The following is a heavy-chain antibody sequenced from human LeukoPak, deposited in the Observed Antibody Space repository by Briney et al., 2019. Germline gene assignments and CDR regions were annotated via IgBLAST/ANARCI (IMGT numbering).Heavy chain of an antibody. Sequence: GSLRLSCAASGFTFSSYRMHWVRQPPGKGLEWIGYISNSGSTYYNPSLKSRVTISIDTSKNQFSLKLSSVTAADTAVYYCARVGYSAPPSYFDYWGQGTLVTVSS. CDR2: ISNSGST. D-gene: IGHD3-22*01. J-gene: IGHJ4*02. CDR1: GFTFSSYR. CDR3: ARVGYSAPPSYFDY. V-gene: IGHV4-59*12.